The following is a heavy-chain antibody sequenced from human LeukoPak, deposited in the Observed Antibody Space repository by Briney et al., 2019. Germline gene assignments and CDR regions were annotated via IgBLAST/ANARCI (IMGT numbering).Heavy chain of an antibody. V-gene: IGHV3-30*02. Sequence: GGSLRLSCAASGFTFSSYGMHWVRQAPGKGLEWVAFIRYDGSNKYYADSVKGRFTISRDNAKNSLDLQMNSLRAEDTAVYYCARDYYGSGNSTSDYYYYMDVWGKGTTVTISS. CDR1: GFTFSSYG. CDR2: IRYDGSNK. D-gene: IGHD3-10*01. J-gene: IGHJ6*03. CDR3: ARDYYGSGNSTSDYYYYMDV.